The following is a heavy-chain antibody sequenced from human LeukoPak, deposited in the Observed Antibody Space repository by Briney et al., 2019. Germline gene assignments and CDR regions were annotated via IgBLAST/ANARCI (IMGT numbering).Heavy chain of an antibody. CDR2: ISSSSSYI. CDR1: GFTFSDYY. V-gene: IGHV3-11*06. J-gene: IGHJ6*03. D-gene: IGHD2-15*01. CDR3: ARYVVVVVAATDYYYYMDV. Sequence: GGSLRLSCAASGFTFSDYYMSWIRQAPGKGLEWVSSISSSSSYIYYADSVKGRFTISRDNAKNSLYLQMNSLRAEDTAVYYCARYVVVVVAATDYYYYMDVWGKGTTVTVSS.